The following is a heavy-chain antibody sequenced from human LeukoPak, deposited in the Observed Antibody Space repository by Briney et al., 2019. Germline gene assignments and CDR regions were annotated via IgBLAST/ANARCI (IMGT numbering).Heavy chain of an antibody. V-gene: IGHV3-66*01. CDR2: IYSGGST. CDR3: ARDRGAVAGSLVGAFDI. J-gene: IGHJ3*02. D-gene: IGHD6-19*01. Sequence: GGCLRLSCAASGFTVSSNYMSWVRQAPGKGLEWVSVIYSGGSTYYADSVKGRFTISRDNSKNTLYLQMNSLRAEDTAVYYCARDRGAVAGSLVGAFDIWGQGTMVTVSS. CDR1: GFTVSSNY.